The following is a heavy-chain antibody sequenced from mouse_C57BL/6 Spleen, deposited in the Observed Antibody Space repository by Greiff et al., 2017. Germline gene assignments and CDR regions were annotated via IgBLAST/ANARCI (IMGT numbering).Heavy chain of an antibody. CDR2: IDPSDSYT. J-gene: IGHJ4*01. D-gene: IGHD3-2*02. CDR1: GYTFTSYW. Sequence: QVQLQQPGAELVMPGASVKLSCKASGYTFTSYWMRWVKQRPGQGLEWIGEIDPSDSYTNYNQKFKGKSTLTVDKSSSTAYMQLSSLTSEDSAVYYCARGDSSGYYAMDYWGQGTSVTVSS. V-gene: IGHV1-69*01. CDR3: ARGDSSGYYAMDY.